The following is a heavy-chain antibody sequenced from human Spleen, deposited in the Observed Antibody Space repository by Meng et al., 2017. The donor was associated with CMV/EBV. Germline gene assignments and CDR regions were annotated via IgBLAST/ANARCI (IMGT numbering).Heavy chain of an antibody. J-gene: IGHJ6*02. V-gene: IGHV4-34*01. CDR3: ARERGYCSSTSCYALLGV. CDR2: INHSGST. Sequence: SETLSLTCEVYGGSFSSYYWSWIRQPPGKGLEWIGEINHSGSTNYNPSLKSRVTISVDTSKNQFSLKLCSVTAADTAVYYCARERGYCSSTSCYALLGVWGQGTTVTVSS. CDR1: GGSFSSYY. D-gene: IGHD2-2*01.